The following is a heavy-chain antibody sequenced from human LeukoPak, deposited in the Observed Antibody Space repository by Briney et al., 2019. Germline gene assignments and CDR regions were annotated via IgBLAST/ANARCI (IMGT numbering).Heavy chain of an antibody. V-gene: IGHV4-4*07. J-gene: IGHJ4*02. CDR1: GGSISSYY. CDR3: ARLTGYDWESSFDY. D-gene: IGHD5-12*01. Sequence: SETLSLTCTVSGGSISSYYWSWIRQPAGKGLEWIGRIYTSGSTNYNPSLKSRVTISVDTSKNQFSLKLSSVTAADTAVYFCARLTGYDWESSFDYWGQGTLVTVSS. CDR2: IYTSGST.